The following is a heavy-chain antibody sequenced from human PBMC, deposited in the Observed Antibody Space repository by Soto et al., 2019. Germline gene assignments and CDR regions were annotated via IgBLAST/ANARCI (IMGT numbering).Heavy chain of an antibody. CDR3: ARPDEGGYSSNHHYYYALDA. D-gene: IGHD3-22*01. V-gene: IGHV1-69*13. Sequence: PGASVKVSCTASGGTFRSYSIRWVRQAPGQGLEWMGGIIPIFDITNYAQKFQGRVTITADESTSTAYMELSSLGSDDTAVYYCARPDEGGYSSNHHYYYALDAWGQGTTVTVSS. CDR1: GGTFRSYS. J-gene: IGHJ6*02. CDR2: IIPIFDIT.